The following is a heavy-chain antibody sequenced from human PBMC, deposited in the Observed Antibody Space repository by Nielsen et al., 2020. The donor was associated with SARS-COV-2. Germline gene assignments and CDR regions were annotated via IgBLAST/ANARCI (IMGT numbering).Heavy chain of an antibody. CDR1: GFTFDDYA. CDR2: INSDGSST. Sequence: GGSLRLSCAASGFTFDDYAMHWVRQAPGKGLVWVSRINSDGSSTSYADSVKGRFTISRDNAKNSLYLQMNILRAEDTALYYCAKAPSPYDSTGMDVWGQGTTVTVSS. V-gene: IGHV3-74*01. CDR3: AKAPSPYDSTGMDV. J-gene: IGHJ6*02. D-gene: IGHD3-22*01.